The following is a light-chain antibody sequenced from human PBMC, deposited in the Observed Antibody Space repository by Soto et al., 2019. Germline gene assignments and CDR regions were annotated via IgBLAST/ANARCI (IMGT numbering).Light chain of an antibody. J-gene: IGKJ1*01. CDR1: QSVSF. CDR3: QQGSTWPRA. V-gene: IGKV3-11*01. CDR2: DAS. Sequence: VVLTQSPATLSLSPGESATLSCRASQSVSFLAWYQQKPGQAPRLLIYDASTRATGIPARFGGSGSGTDFTLTISSLESEAFAVYYCQQGSTWPRAFGQGTKVEIK.